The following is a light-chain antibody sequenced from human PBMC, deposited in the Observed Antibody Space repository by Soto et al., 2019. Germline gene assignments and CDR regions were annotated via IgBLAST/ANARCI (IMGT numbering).Light chain of an antibody. CDR2: KAT. CDR3: QQYNSYPWT. V-gene: IGKV1-5*03. J-gene: IGKJ1*01. Sequence: DIVMTQPPATPSVSAGEKATLSCRASQSISSWLAWYQQKPGKAPKLLIYKATSLESGVPSRFSGSGSGTEFTLTISSLQPDDFATYYCQQYNSYPWTFGQGTKVDIK. CDR1: QSISSW.